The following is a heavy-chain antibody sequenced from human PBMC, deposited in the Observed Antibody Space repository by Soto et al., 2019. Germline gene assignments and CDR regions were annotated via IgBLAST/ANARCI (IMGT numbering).Heavy chain of an antibody. D-gene: IGHD3-10*01. V-gene: IGHV4-31*02. CDR1: GGSISSGGHY. CDR3: ARDGLYGSGSYYNA. CDR2: IYYTGST. J-gene: IGHJ5*02. Sequence: SETLSLTCTVSGGSISSGGHYWSWIRQHPGRGLEWIGSIYYTGSTYYTPSLKSRVTMSIDTSKNHFSLKLSSVTAADTAVYYCARDGLYGSGSYYNAWGQGTLVTVSS.